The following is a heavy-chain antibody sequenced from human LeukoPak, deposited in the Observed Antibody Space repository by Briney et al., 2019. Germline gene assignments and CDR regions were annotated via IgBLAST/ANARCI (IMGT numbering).Heavy chain of an antibody. Sequence: GGSLRLSCAASGFTFSSYAMSWVRQAPGKGLEWVSYISSSGSTIYYADSVKGRFTISRDNAKNSLYLQMNSLRAEDTAVYYCARTFSPAYYDFWSGYQDYWGQGTLVTVSS. V-gene: IGHV3-48*04. J-gene: IGHJ4*02. CDR1: GFTFSSYA. CDR3: ARTFSPAYYDFWSGYQDY. D-gene: IGHD3-3*01. CDR2: ISSSGSTI.